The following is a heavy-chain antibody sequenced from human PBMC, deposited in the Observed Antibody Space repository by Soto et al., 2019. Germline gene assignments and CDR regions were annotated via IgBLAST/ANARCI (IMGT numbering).Heavy chain of an antibody. V-gene: IGHV3-53*01. J-gene: IGHJ5*02. Sequence: GGSLRLSCAVSGFSVSSNYLSWVRQAPGKGLEWVSVHYSGGSTYYADSVQGRFTISRDKSNNTLYLQMRRVRAEDTAVYFCARHRHPRGTVGATSPLDPWGQGTQVTVSS. CDR2: HYSGGST. CDR3: ARHRHPRGTVGATSPLDP. D-gene: IGHD1-26*01. CDR1: GFSVSSNY.